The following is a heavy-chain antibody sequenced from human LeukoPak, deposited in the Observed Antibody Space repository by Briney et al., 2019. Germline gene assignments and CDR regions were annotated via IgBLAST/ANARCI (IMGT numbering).Heavy chain of an antibody. CDR2: IYTSGST. CDR3: ARTKPYSGYVLAGTNWFDP. Sequence: NPSETLSLTCTVSGGSISSYYWSWIRQPAGKGLEWIGRIYTSGSTNYNPSLKSRVTMSVDTSKNQFSLKLSSVTAADTAVYYCARTKPYSGYVLAGTNWFDPWGQGTLVTVSS. D-gene: IGHD5-12*01. CDR1: GGSISSYY. V-gene: IGHV4-4*07. J-gene: IGHJ5*02.